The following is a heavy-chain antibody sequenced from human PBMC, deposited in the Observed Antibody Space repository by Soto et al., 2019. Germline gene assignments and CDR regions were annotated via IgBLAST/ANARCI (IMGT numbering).Heavy chain of an antibody. V-gene: IGHV4-31*03. CDR2: IYYSGST. CDR1: GCSISSGGYY. Sequence: SETLSLTCTFSGCSISSGGYYWSWIRQHPGKGLEWIGYIYYSGSTYYNPSLKSRVTISVDTSKNQFSLKLSSVTAADTAVYYCARGDYGDYNDAFDIWGQGTMVTVSS. J-gene: IGHJ3*02. D-gene: IGHD4-17*01. CDR3: ARGDYGDYNDAFDI.